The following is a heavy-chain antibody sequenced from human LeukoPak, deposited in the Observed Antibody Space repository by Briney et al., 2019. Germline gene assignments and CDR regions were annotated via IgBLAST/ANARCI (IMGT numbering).Heavy chain of an antibody. V-gene: IGHV3-30*18. CDR3: AKDTPVLRYFDWLSHYYMDV. CDR2: ISYDGSNK. CDR1: GFTFSSYG. D-gene: IGHD3-9*01. J-gene: IGHJ6*03. Sequence: PGRSLRLTCAASGFTFSSYGMHWVRQAPGKGLEWVAVISYDGSNKYYADSVKGRFTISRDNSKNTLYLQMNSLRAEDTAVYYCAKDTPVLRYFDWLSHYYMDVWGKGTTVTVSS.